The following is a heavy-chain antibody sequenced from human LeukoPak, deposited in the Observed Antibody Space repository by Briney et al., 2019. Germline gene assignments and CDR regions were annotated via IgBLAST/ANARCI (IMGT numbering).Heavy chain of an antibody. CDR3: ARTSIIGSSWYEANY. CDR1: GGTFSSYA. Sequence: SVKVSCKASGGTFSSYAISWVRQAPGQGLEWMGGIIPIFGTANYAQKFQGRVTITADESTSTAYMELSSLRSEDTAVYYCARTSIIGSSWYEANYWGQGTLVTVSS. J-gene: IGHJ4*02. D-gene: IGHD6-13*01. V-gene: IGHV1-69*13. CDR2: IIPIFGTA.